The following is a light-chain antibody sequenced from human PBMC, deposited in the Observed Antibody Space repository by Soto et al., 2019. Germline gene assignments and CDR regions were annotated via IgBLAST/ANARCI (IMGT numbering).Light chain of an antibody. CDR2: DSN. J-gene: IGLJ1*01. Sequence: QSALTQPPSVSGAPGQRVIISCTGSSSNIGAGRDVHWYRQFPGEAPKFLISDSNHRPSGVPDRFSVSKSGASASLAITGLRAEDEGDYFCQSYGTSLSGLYVFGTGTKVTVL. CDR1: SSNIGAGRD. V-gene: IGLV1-40*03. CDR3: QSYGTSLSGLYV.